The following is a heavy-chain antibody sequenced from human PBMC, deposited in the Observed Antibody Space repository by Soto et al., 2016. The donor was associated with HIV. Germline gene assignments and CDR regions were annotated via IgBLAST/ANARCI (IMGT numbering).Heavy chain of an antibody. V-gene: IGHV4-34*02. J-gene: IGHJ3*01. CDR2: INYRGDV. CDR3: ARHVMIVTPYFDF. CDR1: DTSFKNYY. D-gene: IGHD3-22*01. Sequence: QVRLQQWGTRLLKPSETLSLTCAVYDTSFKNYYWTWMRQAPGKGLEWIGEINYRGDVDYSLSFKGRVNISIDISKNQFSLRLKNVTAADTATYSCARHVMIVTPYFDFWGLG.